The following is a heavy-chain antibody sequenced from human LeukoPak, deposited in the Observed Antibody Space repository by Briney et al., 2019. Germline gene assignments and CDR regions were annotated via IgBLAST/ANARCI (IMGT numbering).Heavy chain of an antibody. Sequence: PSETLSLTCAVSGGSISSSSYYWGWIRQPPGKGLEWIGSIYYSGSTYYNPSLKSRVTISVDTSKNQFSLKLSSVTAADTAVYYCARDAPGSVVTPSYFDYWGQGTLVTVSS. V-gene: IGHV4-39*07. D-gene: IGHD4-23*01. CDR3: ARDAPGSVVTPSYFDY. J-gene: IGHJ4*02. CDR2: IYYSGST. CDR1: GGSISSSSYY.